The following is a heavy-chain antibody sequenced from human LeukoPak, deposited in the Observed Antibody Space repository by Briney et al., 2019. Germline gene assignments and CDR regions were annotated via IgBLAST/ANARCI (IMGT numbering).Heavy chain of an antibody. V-gene: IGHV5-51*01. CDR1: GYSFTNYW. D-gene: IGHD3-22*01. J-gene: IGHJ4*02. CDR3: ARRYPYDSSGYFTAFDY. CDR2: IYPGDSDT. Sequence: GESLKTSCKGSGYSFTNYWIAWVRQMPGKGLEWMGVIYPGDSDTRYSPSLQGQVTMSADKSISTAYLQWSSLKASDTAMYYCARRYPYDSSGYFTAFDYWGQGTLVTVSS.